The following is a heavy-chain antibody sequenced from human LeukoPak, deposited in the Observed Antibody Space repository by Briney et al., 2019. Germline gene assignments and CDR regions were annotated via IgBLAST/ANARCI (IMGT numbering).Heavy chain of an antibody. Sequence: GGSLRLSCAASGFTFSDYAMNWVRQAPGKGLEWVSSIISSSSYIYYADSVKGRFTISRDNAKNSLYLQMNSLRAEDTAVYYCARVANYDILTGADAFDIWGQGTMVTVSS. J-gene: IGHJ3*02. D-gene: IGHD3-9*01. CDR1: GFTFSDYA. V-gene: IGHV3-21*01. CDR3: ARVANYDILTGADAFDI. CDR2: IISSSSYI.